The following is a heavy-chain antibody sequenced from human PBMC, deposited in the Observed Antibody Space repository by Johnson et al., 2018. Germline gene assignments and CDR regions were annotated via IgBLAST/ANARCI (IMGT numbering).Heavy chain of an antibody. CDR1: GFTFSNYG. D-gene: IGHD6-13*01. J-gene: IGHJ1*01. CDR3: ARESSGRAAVGTEYFQH. V-gene: IGHV3-30*03. CDR2: ISYDGSNK. Sequence: QVQLLESGGGVVQPGRSLRLSCAASGFTFSNYGMHWVRQSPGKGLEWVAVISYDGSNKYYADSVKGRFTISKDNSKNTQYLQMNSLSAEDTAVFYCARESSGRAAVGTEYFQHWGQGTLVTVSS.